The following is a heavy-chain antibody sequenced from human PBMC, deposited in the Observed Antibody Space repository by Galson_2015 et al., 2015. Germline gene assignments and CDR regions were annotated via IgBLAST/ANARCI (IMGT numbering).Heavy chain of an antibody. CDR2: ISSSGSTI. Sequence: SLRLSCAASGFTFSSYEMNWVRQAPGKGLEWVSYISSSGSTIYYADSVKGRFTIFRDNAKDSLYLQMNSLRAEDTAVYYCARVLRFLEWFDAFDIWGQGTMVTVSS. CDR3: ARVLRFLEWFDAFDI. J-gene: IGHJ3*02. V-gene: IGHV3-48*03. D-gene: IGHD3-3*01. CDR1: GFTFSSYE.